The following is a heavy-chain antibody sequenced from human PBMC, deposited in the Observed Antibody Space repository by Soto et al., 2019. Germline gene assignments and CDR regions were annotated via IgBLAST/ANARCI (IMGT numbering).Heavy chain of an antibody. CDR1: GGSVSTSDSY. CDR3: ASQQVGGNFDY. D-gene: IGHD1-26*01. CDR2: IYYSGNT. V-gene: IGHV4-39*01. Sequence: SETLSLTCSVSGGSVSTSDSYWGWIRQPPGKGLEWIATIYYSGNTYYNPSLESRVIISIDTSKNQFSLELSSVAAADTAVYYCASQQVGGNFDYWGQGTLVTVSS. J-gene: IGHJ4*02.